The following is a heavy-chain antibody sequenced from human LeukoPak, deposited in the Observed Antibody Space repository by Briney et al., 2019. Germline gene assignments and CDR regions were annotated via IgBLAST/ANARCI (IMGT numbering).Heavy chain of an antibody. D-gene: IGHD1-20*01. V-gene: IGHV4-39*07. CDR1: GGSVSSSDYY. CDR3: ARAVKYNWNAHDY. CDR2: IYYSGST. Sequence: SEALSLTCTVSGGSVSSSDYYWGWIRQPPGKGLEWIGTIYYSGSTYYNPSLKSRVTISVDTSKNQFSLKLSSVTAADTAVYYCARAVKYNWNAHDYWGQGTLVTVSS. J-gene: IGHJ4*02.